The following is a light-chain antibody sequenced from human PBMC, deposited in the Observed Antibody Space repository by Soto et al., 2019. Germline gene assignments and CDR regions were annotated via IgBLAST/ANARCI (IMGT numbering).Light chain of an antibody. V-gene: IGKV1-39*01. Sequence: VGDRVTITCRASQGISNYLNWYQQKPGKAPNVLIYAASNLQSGVPSRFSGSGSGTDFTLTISSLQPEDVATYYCQQSYSTPITLGQGTRLEI. CDR2: AAS. CDR1: QGISNY. CDR3: QQSYSTPIT. J-gene: IGKJ5*01.